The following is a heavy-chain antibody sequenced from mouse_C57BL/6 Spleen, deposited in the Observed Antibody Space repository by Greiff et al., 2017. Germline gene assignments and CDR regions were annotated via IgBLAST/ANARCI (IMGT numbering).Heavy chain of an antibody. CDR3: TRDLLRGYYAMDY. J-gene: IGHJ4*01. CDR2: ISSGGDYL. V-gene: IGHV5-9-1*02. CDR1: GFTFRSYA. D-gene: IGHD1-1*01. Sequence: EVKLMESGAGLVKPGGSLKLSRAASGFTFRSYAMSWVRQTPEKRLEWVAYISSGGDYLYYADTVKGRFTISRANARNTLYLQMRILKSDDTAMYYCTRDLLRGYYAMDYWGQGTSVTVSS.